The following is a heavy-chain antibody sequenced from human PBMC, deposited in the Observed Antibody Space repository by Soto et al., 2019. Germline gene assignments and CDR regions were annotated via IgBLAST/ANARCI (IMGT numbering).Heavy chain of an antibody. Sequence: GGSLRLSCAASGFTFSSYAMHWVRQAPGKGLEWVAVISFDGSNKYYADSVKGRFTISRDNSKNTLYLQMNSLRAEDTAVYYCARDWSGYEDYYYYYGMDVWGQGTTVTVSS. D-gene: IGHD5-12*01. V-gene: IGHV3-30-3*01. J-gene: IGHJ6*02. CDR3: ARDWSGYEDYYYYYGMDV. CDR1: GFTFSSYA. CDR2: ISFDGSNK.